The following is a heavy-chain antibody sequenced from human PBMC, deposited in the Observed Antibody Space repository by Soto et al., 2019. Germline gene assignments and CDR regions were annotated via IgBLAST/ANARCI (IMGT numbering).Heavy chain of an antibody. CDR2: IDYNGVT. D-gene: IGHD6-13*01. CDR1: GVSITSSDYY. J-gene: IGHJ5*02. Sequence: SETLSLTCSVSGVSITSSDYYWAWIRLPPGKGLEWIGSIDYNGVTYSNPSLKSRLTLSLDTSKNQFSLKLTSVTAADTAVYYCARVGRLITAAGLLDAWGQGTLVTVSS. V-gene: IGHV4-39*07. CDR3: ARVGRLITAAGLLDA.